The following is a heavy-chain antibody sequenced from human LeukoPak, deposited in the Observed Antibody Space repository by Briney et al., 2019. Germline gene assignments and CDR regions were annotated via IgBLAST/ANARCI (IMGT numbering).Heavy chain of an antibody. D-gene: IGHD6-13*01. CDR2: ISFKGNNK. Sequence: GGSLRLSCAASGFTFSSYSMNWVRQAPGKGLEWVAVISFKGNNKNYAESVKGRFTISRDDSMKTLYLQMNSLRTEDTAVYYCAKDSTSSWYGYFDYWGQGTLVTVSS. J-gene: IGHJ4*02. CDR3: AKDSTSSWYGYFDY. V-gene: IGHV3-30*18. CDR1: GFTFSSYS.